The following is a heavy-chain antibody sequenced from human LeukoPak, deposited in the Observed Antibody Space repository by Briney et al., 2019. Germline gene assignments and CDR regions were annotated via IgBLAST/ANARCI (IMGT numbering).Heavy chain of an antibody. CDR3: ARGKSRYSSGWTLGY. D-gene: IGHD6-19*01. CDR1: GGSMRSHY. V-gene: IGHV4-59*11. J-gene: IGHJ4*02. CDR2: IYDTGST. Sequence: SETLSLTCTVFGGSMRSHYWTWIRQPPGKRPEWIGYIYDTGSTNYNPSLKSRVTISVDTSKNQFSLKLSSVTAEDTAVYYCARGKSRYSSGWTLGYWGQGTLVTVSS.